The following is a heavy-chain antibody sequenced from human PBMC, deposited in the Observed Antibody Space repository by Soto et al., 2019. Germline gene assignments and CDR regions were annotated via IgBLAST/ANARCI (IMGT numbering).Heavy chain of an antibody. CDR3: ARDLTLGYGYYYGMDV. V-gene: IGHV3-30-3*01. D-gene: IGHD5-18*01. CDR1: GFTFSSYA. Sequence: GGSLRLYCAASGFTFSSYAMHWVRQAPGKGLEWVAVISYDGSNKYYADSVKGRFTISRDNSKNTLYLQMNSLRAEDTAVYYCARDLTLGYGYYYGMDVWGQGTTVTVSS. CDR2: ISYDGSNK. J-gene: IGHJ6*02.